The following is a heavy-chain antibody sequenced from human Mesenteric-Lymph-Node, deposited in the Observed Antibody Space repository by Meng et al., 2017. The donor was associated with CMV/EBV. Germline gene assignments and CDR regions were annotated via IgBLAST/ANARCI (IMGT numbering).Heavy chain of an antibody. J-gene: IGHJ4*02. CDR1: GVSIGSTTYY. Sequence: GSLRLSCTVSGVSIGSTTYYWGWIRQSPGKGLEWIGSVYYTGSTYYNPSLNSRVSISVDTSKNHFSLKVNSVTAADTAVYYCVRDRTAHFDYWGQGTLVTVSS. CDR2: VYYTGST. D-gene: IGHD2-21*02. V-gene: IGHV4-39*07. CDR3: VRDRTAHFDY.